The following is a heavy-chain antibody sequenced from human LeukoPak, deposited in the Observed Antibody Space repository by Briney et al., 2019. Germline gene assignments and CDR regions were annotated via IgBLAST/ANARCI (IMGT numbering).Heavy chain of an antibody. CDR3: ARHGSTDYFDY. CDR1: GGSISSGNW. D-gene: IGHD2-2*03. CDR2: IYHSGSA. Sequence: PSETLSLTCAVSGGSISSGNWWSWVRQPPGKGLEWIGEIYHSGSANYNPSLKSRVTMSVDKSKNQFSLRLSSVTAADTAVYYCARHGSTDYFDYWGQGTLVTVSS. V-gene: IGHV4-4*02. J-gene: IGHJ4*02.